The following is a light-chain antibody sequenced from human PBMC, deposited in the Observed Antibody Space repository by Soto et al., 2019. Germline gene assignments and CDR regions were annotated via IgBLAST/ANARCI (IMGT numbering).Light chain of an antibody. CDR2: DDS. V-gene: IGLV3-21*02. J-gene: IGLJ2*01. Sequence: SYELTQPPSVSVAPGQTARITCGGNNIGSKSVHWYQQKAGQAPVLVVHDDSDRPSGIPERFSGSSSGNTATLTISRVEGGDEADYYCQVWDSTTDHVVFAGGTKLTVL. CDR3: QVWDSTTDHVV. CDR1: NIGSKS.